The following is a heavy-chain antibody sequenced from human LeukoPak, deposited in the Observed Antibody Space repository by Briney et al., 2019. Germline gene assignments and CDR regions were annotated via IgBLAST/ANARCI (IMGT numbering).Heavy chain of an antibody. CDR2: INAYNGDT. CDR3: ARDGSGVWFDY. V-gene: IGHV1-18*01. D-gene: IGHD3-10*01. CDR1: NYTFTSYG. J-gene: IGHJ4*02. Sequence: ASVKVSCKASNYTFTSYGISWVRQAPGQGLERMAWINAYNGDTNYAQKLQGRVTLTTDTFTSTAYMELRSLRSDDTAVYYCARDGSGVWFDYWGQGTLVTVSS.